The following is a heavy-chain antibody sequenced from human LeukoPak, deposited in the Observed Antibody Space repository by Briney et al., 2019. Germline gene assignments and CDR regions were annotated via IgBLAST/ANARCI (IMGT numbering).Heavy chain of an antibody. CDR1: GGAFSNYA. Sequence: ASVKVSCKASGGAFSNYAISWVRQAPGRGLEWMGGIIPIFGTANYAQKFQGRVTITADESTSTAYMELSSLRSEDTAVYYCARAPGGYYDSSGSFDYWGQGTLVTVSS. D-gene: IGHD3-22*01. CDR3: ARAPGGYYDSSGSFDY. CDR2: IIPIFGTA. J-gene: IGHJ4*02. V-gene: IGHV1-69*13.